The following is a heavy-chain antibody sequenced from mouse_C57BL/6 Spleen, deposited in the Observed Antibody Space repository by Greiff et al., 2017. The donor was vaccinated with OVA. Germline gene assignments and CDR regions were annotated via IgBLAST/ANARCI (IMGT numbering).Heavy chain of an antibody. CDR2: IWSGGST. CDR1: GFSLTSYG. V-gene: IGHV2-2*01. J-gene: IGHJ3*01. CDR3: ARNEGRIGAWFAY. Sequence: QVQLKESGPGLVQPSQSLSITCTVSGFSLTSYGVHWVRQSPGKGLEWLGVIWSGGSTDYNAAFISRLSISKDNSKSQVFFKMNSLQADDTAIYYCARNEGRIGAWFAYWGQGTLVTVSA.